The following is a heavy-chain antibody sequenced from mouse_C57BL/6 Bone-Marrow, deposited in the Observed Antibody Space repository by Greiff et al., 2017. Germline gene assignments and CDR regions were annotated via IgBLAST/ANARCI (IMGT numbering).Heavy chain of an antibody. CDR2: IYPSDSET. Sequence: QVQLQQPGAELVRPGSSVKLSCKASGYTFTSYWMDWVKQRPGQGLEWIGNIYPSDSETHYNQKFKDKATLTVDKSSSTAYMQLSSLTSEDSAVYYCARGGKGPFAYWGQGTLVTVSA. J-gene: IGHJ3*01. CDR3: ARGGKGPFAY. V-gene: IGHV1-61*01. CDR1: GYTFTSYW.